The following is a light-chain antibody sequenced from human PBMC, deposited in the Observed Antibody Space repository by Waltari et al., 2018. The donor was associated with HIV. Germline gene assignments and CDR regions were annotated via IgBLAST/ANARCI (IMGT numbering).Light chain of an antibody. Sequence: EIVLTQSPGTLSLSHGERAPLSCRASQSVSSSYLAWYQQKPGQTPRLLIYDASNRATGIPDRFSGSGSGTDFTLTISRLEPEDFAVYSCQQYGSSPYTFGQGTKLEIK. CDR3: QQYGSSPYT. J-gene: IGKJ2*01. CDR1: QSVSSSY. CDR2: DAS. V-gene: IGKV3-20*01.